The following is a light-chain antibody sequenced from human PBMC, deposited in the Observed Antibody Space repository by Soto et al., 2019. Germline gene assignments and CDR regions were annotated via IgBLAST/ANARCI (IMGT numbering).Light chain of an antibody. Sequence: QSALTQPASVSGSPGQSITISCTGTSSDVGTYNYVSWYQQHPGKAPKVMIYDVSNRPSGVSNRFSGSKSGNTASLTISGLQAEDEADCYCSSCTGSSTSVIFGGGTKLTVL. J-gene: IGLJ2*01. CDR3: SSCTGSSTSVI. CDR1: SSDVGTYNY. V-gene: IGLV2-14*03. CDR2: DVS.